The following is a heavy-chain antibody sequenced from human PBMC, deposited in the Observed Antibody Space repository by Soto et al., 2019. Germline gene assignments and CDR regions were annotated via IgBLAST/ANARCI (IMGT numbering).Heavy chain of an antibody. J-gene: IGHJ5*02. CDR2: LYSGGSA. Sequence: EVQLVESGGGLVQPGGSLRLSCAASGFIVNSNNMVWVRQAPGKGLEWVSLLYSGGSAYYGDSVKGRFTMSRDISKNRLYMQMNTPRPEDTAVYYCAKTSKLSREFDPRGQGTLVTVSS. D-gene: IGHD1-7*01. CDR1: GFIVNSNN. V-gene: IGHV3-53*04. CDR3: AKTSKLSREFDP.